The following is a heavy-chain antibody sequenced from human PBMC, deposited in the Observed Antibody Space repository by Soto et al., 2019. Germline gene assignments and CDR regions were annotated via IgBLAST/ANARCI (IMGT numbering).Heavy chain of an antibody. CDR3: ARERGNCTNF. J-gene: IGHJ1*01. D-gene: IGHD2-8*01. CDR1: GFTFSTYW. Sequence: PGGSLRLSFAASGFTFSTYWMSWVRQAPGMGLQWVANIKQDGSEKYYVDSVKGRFTISRDNAKNSLYLQMNSLRAEDTAVYYCARERGNCTNFWGQGTPVTVSS. CDR2: IKQDGSEK. V-gene: IGHV3-7*01.